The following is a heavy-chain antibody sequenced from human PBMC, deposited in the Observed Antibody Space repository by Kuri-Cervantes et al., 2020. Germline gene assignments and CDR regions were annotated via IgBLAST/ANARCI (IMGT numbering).Heavy chain of an antibody. D-gene: IGHD2-2*01. Sequence: GGSLRLSCAASGFTFSTNSMDWVRQAPGKGLEWVSYISGSSTAISYADSVKGRSTISRDNSKNTLYLQMSSLRAEDTALYYCARTYCSGTICYSVDYWGQGTLVTVSS. V-gene: IGHV3-48*01. CDR1: GFTFSTNS. CDR2: ISGSSTAI. J-gene: IGHJ4*02. CDR3: ARTYCSGTICYSVDY.